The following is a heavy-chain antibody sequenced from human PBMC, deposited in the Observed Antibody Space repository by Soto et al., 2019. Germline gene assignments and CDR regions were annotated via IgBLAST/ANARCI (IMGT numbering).Heavy chain of an antibody. Sequence: EVQLVESGGGWVQPGRSLRLSCAASGFTFDVYAMHWVRQAPGKGLAWVSGINYNSGSVGYADSVKGRFTSSRDNAKNSLHLQMNSLRAEDTAVYYCAKDISLRGWVYLVVEYWGQGTLVTVST. D-gene: IGHD6-13*01. V-gene: IGHV3-9*01. CDR1: GFTFDVYA. CDR3: AKDISLRGWVYLVVEY. J-gene: IGHJ4*02. CDR2: INYNSGSV.